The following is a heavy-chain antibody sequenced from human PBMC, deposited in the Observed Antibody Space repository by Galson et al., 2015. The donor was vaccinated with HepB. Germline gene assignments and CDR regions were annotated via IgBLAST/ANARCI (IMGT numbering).Heavy chain of an antibody. D-gene: IGHD3-10*01. V-gene: IGHV3-48*01. Sequence: SLRLSCAASGFTFSRYSMNWVRRAPGKGLEWISYISISGSTIYYSDSVEGRFTVSRDNGKSSLYLQMNSLRADDTAVYYCARCPFTDYYGSGIYFDYWGHGTPVTVSS. J-gene: IGHJ4*03. CDR2: ISISGSTI. CDR1: GFTFSRYS. CDR3: ARCPFTDYYGSGIYFDY.